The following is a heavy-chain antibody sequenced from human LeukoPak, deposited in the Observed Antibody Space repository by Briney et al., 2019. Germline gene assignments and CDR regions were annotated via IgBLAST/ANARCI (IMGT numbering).Heavy chain of an antibody. Sequence: ASVKVSCKASGYTFTNYAIHWVRQAPGQRLEWMGWINAGNGNTEYSQNLQDRVTITRDTSATTAYMELSSLRSEDTAVYYCARGSYFYGSGSFMGSDYWGQRTLVTVSS. D-gene: IGHD3-10*01. CDR3: ARGSYFYGSGSFMGSDY. CDR2: INAGNGNT. CDR1: GYTFTNYA. V-gene: IGHV1-3*01. J-gene: IGHJ4*02.